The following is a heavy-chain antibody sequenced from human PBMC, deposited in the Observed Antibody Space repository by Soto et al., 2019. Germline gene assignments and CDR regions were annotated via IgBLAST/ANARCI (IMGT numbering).Heavy chain of an antibody. CDR2: ISYDGSNK. J-gene: IGHJ5*02. Sequence: PGGSLRLSCAASGFTFSSYAMHWVRQAPGKGLEWVAVISYDGSNKYYADSVKGRFTISRDNSKNTLYLQMNSLRAEDTAVYYCANTYYYDSSGYPWFDPWGQGTLVTVSS. D-gene: IGHD3-22*01. CDR3: ANTYYYDSSGYPWFDP. V-gene: IGHV3-30-3*01. CDR1: GFTFSSYA.